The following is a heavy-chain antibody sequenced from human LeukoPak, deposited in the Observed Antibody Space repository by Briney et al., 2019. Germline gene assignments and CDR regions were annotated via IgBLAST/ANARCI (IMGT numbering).Heavy chain of an antibody. V-gene: IGHV1-69*04. Sequence: SVKVSCKASGGTFSSYATSWVRQAPGQGLEWMGRIIPILGIANYAQKFQGRVTITADKSTSTAYMELSSLRSEDTAVYYCARSITMVRGAIGYYYGMDVWGQGTTVTVSS. CDR1: GGTFSSYA. D-gene: IGHD3-10*01. CDR2: IIPILGIA. J-gene: IGHJ6*02. CDR3: ARSITMVRGAIGYYYGMDV.